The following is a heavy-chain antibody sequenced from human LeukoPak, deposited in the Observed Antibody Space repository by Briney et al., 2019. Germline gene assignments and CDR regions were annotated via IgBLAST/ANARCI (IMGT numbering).Heavy chain of an antibody. D-gene: IGHD3-22*01. V-gene: IGHV1-2*02. CDR2: INPNSGGT. Sequence: ASVKVSCKASGYTFTGYYMHWVRQAPGQGLEWMGWINPNSGGTNYAQKFQGRVTMTRDTSISTAYMELSRLRSDDTAVYYCARVGVVVITYTFDYWGQGTLVTVSS. CDR3: ARVGVVVITYTFDY. CDR1: GYTFTGYY. J-gene: IGHJ4*02.